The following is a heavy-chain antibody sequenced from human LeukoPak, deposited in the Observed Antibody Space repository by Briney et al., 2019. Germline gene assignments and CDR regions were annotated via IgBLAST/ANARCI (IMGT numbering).Heavy chain of an antibody. CDR2: IKQDGSVN. CDR1: GFTFSDYW. V-gene: IGHV3-7*01. Sequence: GGSLRLSCAASGFTFSDYWMNWVRQTPGKGLEWVAIIKQDGSVNYYVDSVKGRFTISRDNAKNSLFLQMSSLRDEDTAVYYCAKDFVVVAATFWFDPWGQGTLVTVSS. D-gene: IGHD2-15*01. CDR3: AKDFVVVAATFWFDP. J-gene: IGHJ5*02.